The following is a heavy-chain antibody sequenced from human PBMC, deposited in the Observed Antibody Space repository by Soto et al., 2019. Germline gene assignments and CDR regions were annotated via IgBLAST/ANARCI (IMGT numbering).Heavy chain of an antibody. CDR2: INAGNGNT. V-gene: IGHV1-3*01. J-gene: IGHJ4*02. CDR1: GYTFSTYA. Sequence: ASVKVSCKASGYTFSTYAIHWVRQAPGQRLEWMGWINAGNGNTKYSQKFQGGVTITRDTSASTVYMELSSLRFEDTAVYYCARDTGYSSGWCPFYYWGQGTLVTVSS. D-gene: IGHD6-19*01. CDR3: ARDTGYSSGWCPFYY.